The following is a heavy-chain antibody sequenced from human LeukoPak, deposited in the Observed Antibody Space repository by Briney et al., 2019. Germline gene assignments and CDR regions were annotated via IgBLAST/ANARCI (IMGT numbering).Heavy chain of an antibody. D-gene: IGHD3-22*01. CDR2: FDPEDGET. CDR3: ATGGGYYYAYFDY. J-gene: IGHJ4*02. V-gene: IGHV1-24*01. CDR1: GYTLTELS. Sequence: GASVKVSCKVSGYTLTELSMHWVRQAPGKGLEWMGGFDPEDGETICAQKFQGRVTMTEDTSTDTAYMELSSLRSEDTAVYYCATGGGYYYAYFDYWGQGTLVTVSS.